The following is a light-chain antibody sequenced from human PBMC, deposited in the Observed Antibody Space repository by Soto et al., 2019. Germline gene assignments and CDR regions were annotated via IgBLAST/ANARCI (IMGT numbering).Light chain of an antibody. CDR2: NNY. Sequence: QLVLTQPPSASETPEQRVIISCSGGSSNIGTNSVSWYQHLPGTAPKLLIYNNYQRPSGVPDRFSGSKSGTSASLAISGLQSEDEADYYCASWDDSLKALLFGGGTKLTVL. CDR1: SSNIGTNS. V-gene: IGLV1-44*01. CDR3: ASWDDSLKALL. J-gene: IGLJ3*02.